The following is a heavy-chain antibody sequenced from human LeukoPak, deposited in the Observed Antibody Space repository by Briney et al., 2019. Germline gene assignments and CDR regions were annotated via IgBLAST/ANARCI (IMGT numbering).Heavy chain of an antibody. J-gene: IGHJ4*02. V-gene: IGHV3-30-3*01. Sequence: GGSLRLSCAASGFTFSSYAMHWVRQAPGKGLEWVAVISYDGSNKYYADSVKGRFTISRDNSKNTLYLQMNSLRAEDTAVYYCASSPYYYDSSGYYGAPSFDYWGQGTLVTVSS. D-gene: IGHD3-22*01. CDR2: ISYDGSNK. CDR1: GFTFSSYA. CDR3: ASSPYYYDSSGYYGAPSFDY.